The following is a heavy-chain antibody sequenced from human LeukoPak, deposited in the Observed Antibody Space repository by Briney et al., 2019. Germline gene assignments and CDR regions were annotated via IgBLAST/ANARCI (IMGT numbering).Heavy chain of an antibody. CDR1: VVTFTNHL. V-gene: IGHV3-7*01. CDR2: IKEDGSGK. Sequence: AVGSLRLSCATSVVTFTNHLMSAGPQTPGRGLGWVANIKEDGSGKWYVASVRGRFTISRDNAKHSLYLQMNSLRAEDTAVYYCARDLESNWYPFLDSWGQGTLVTVSS. D-gene: IGHD6-13*01. CDR3: ARDLESNWYPFLDS. J-gene: IGHJ4*02.